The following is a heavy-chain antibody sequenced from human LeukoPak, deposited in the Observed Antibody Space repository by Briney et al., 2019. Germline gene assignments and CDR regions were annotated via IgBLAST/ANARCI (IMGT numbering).Heavy chain of an antibody. CDR3: ARDPGQLEWPGLSMDV. CDR2: IYYSGTT. CDR1: GGSISSSGYY. Sequence: SETLSLTCTVSGGSISSSGYYWAWIRQAPGMGLDWIGCIYYSGTTHYNPSLKSRVTISVDTSKNQFSLKLSSVTAADTAVYYCARDPGQLEWPGLSMDVWGKGTTVTVSS. D-gene: IGHD3-3*01. V-gene: IGHV4-39*07. J-gene: IGHJ6*03.